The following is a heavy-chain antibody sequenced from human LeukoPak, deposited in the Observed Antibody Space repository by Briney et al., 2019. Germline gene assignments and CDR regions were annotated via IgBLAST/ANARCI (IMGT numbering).Heavy chain of an antibody. V-gene: IGHV3-7*01. CDR3: ARSVRYFDWSAGY. CDR2: IKQDGSEK. CDR1: GFTFSSYW. Sequence: GGSLRLSCAASGFTFSSYWMSWVRQAPGKGLEWVANIKQDGSEKYYVDSVKGRFTISRDNAKNSLYLQMNSLRAEDTAVYYCARSVRYFDWSAGYWGQGTLVTVSS. D-gene: IGHD3-9*01. J-gene: IGHJ4*02.